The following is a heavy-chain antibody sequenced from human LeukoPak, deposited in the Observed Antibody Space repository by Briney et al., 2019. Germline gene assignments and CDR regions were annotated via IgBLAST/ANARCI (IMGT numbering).Heavy chain of an antibody. V-gene: IGHV1-18*01. CDR1: GYTFTNYG. CDR2: ISAYNGNT. J-gene: IGHJ5*02. CDR3: ARGPLRLYSYDSSANYFRWFDP. D-gene: IGHD3-22*01. Sequence: ASVKVSCKASGYTFTNYGIHWVRQAPGQGLEWMGWISAYNGNTNSAQKLQGRVTITTDTSTSTAYMEPRSLRSDDTAVYYCARGPLRLYSYDSSANYFRWFDPWGQGTLVTVSS.